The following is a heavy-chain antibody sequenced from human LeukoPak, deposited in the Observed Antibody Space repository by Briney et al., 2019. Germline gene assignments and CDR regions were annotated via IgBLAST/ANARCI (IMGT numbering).Heavy chain of an antibody. Sequence: SETLSLTCIVSGGSISSHYWSWIRQPPGKGLEWVWYIYYSGSTNHNPSPKSRVAISSEKSKNQFSLMLRSVTAADTTVYYFAGDPAAAGNSWFDPWGQGTLLTVSS. D-gene: IGHD6-13*01. V-gene: IGHV4-59*11. CDR2: IYYSGST. J-gene: IGHJ5*02. CDR1: GGSISSHY. CDR3: AGDPAAAGNSWFDP.